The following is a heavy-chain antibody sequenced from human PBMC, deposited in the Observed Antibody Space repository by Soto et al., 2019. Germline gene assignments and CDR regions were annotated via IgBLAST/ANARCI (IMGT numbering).Heavy chain of an antibody. CDR1: GFTFSSYA. CDR2: ISYDGSNK. Sequence: GGSLRLSCAASGFTFSSYAMHWVRQAPGKGLEWVAVISYDGSNKYYADSVKGRFTISRDNSKNTLYLQMNSLRAEDTAVYYCARELYYYDSSGYGMDVWGQGTTVTVSS. D-gene: IGHD3-22*01. J-gene: IGHJ6*02. V-gene: IGHV3-30-3*01. CDR3: ARELYYYDSSGYGMDV.